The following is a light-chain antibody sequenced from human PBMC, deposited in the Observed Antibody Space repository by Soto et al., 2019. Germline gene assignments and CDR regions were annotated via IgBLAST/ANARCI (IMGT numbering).Light chain of an antibody. CDR3: AAWDGSLNGYVV. V-gene: IGLV1-44*01. Sequence: QSVLTQPPSASGTPGQRVTISCSGSSSNIGSNTVNWYQQLPGTAPKLLIYSNNQRPSGVPGRFSGSKSGTSASLAISGLQSEDEADYYCAAWDGSLNGYVVFGGGTKLTVL. J-gene: IGLJ2*01. CDR2: SNN. CDR1: SSNIGSNT.